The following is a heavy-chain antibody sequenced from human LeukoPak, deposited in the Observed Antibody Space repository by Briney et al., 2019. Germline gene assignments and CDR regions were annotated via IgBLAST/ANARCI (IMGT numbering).Heavy chain of an antibody. CDR3: ARVLKDGYNNGNFQH. D-gene: IGHD5-24*01. J-gene: IGHJ1*01. V-gene: IGHV1-2*02. CDR1: GYTFTGYY. Sequence: SVKVSCKASGYTFTGYYVHWVRQVPGQGLEWMGWINPNSSATNFPQKFQGRVTLTRDTSITTAYMELSRLRSDDTAVYYCARVLKDGYNNGNFQHWGQGTLVTVSS. CDR2: INPNSSAT.